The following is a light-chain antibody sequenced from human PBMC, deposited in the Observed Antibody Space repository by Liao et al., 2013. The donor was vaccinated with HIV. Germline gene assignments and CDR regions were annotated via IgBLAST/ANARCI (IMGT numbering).Light chain of an antibody. Sequence: SYELTQPPSVSVAPGKTATITCGGNNIGSKSVHWYQQKPGQAPVVVIYYDTDRPSGIPERFSGSNSGNTATLTISGTQAMDEADYYCQAWDSSTVVFGGGTKLTVL. CDR2: YDT. CDR3: QAWDSSTVV. V-gene: IGLV3-21*01. J-gene: IGLJ3*02. CDR1: NIGSKS.